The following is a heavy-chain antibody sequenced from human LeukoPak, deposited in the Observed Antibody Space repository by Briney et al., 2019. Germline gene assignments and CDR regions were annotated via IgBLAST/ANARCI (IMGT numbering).Heavy chain of an antibody. CDR2: ISGRTGST. Sequence: GGSLRLSCAASGFTFSTNAMSWVRQAPGKGLEWVSAISGRTGSTYYSDSVTGRFTISRDNSKITLYLQMDSLRAEDTAVYYCAKCGNSGCHLIDYWGQGTLVTVSS. V-gene: IGHV3-23*01. J-gene: IGHJ4*02. CDR3: AKCGNSGCHLIDY. CDR1: GFTFSTNA. D-gene: IGHD5-12*01.